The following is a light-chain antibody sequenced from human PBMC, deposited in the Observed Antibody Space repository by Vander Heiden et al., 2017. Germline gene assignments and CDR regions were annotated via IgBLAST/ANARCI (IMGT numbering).Light chain of an antibody. CDR3: QVGESSSDTLYV. J-gene: IGLJ1*01. CDR1: NIGSKS. Sequence: SYVLIPPPSVSVAPGQTARITCGGNNIGSKSVHWDQQKRGKATGLVVYDDSDRPSGIPERFSGSNSGNTATLTISRVEAGDEADYYCQVGESSSDTLYVFGTGTKVTVL. CDR2: DDS. V-gene: IGLV3-21*02.